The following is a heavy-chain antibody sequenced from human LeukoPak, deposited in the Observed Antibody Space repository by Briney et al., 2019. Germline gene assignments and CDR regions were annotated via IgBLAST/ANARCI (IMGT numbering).Heavy chain of an antibody. CDR1: GGSISSGSYY. CDR3: ARGAGPPRDWFDP. Sequence: SETLSLTCTVSGGSISSGSYYWSWIRQPAGKGLEWIGRIYTSGSTNYNPSLKSRVTISADTSKNQFSLKLSSVTAADTAVYYCARGAGPPRDWFDPWGQGTLVTVSS. D-gene: IGHD6-19*01. V-gene: IGHV4-61*02. J-gene: IGHJ5*02. CDR2: IYTSGST.